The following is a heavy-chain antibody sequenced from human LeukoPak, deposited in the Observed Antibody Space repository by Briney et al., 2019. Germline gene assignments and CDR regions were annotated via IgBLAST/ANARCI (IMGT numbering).Heavy chain of an antibody. CDR3: TSYHYGMDV. V-gene: IGHV3-73*01. CDR2: IRSKANSYAT. J-gene: IGHJ6*02. CDR1: GFTFSGSA. Sequence: GGSLKLSCAASGFTFSGSAMHWVRQASGKGLEWVGRIRSKANSYATAYAASVKGRFTISRDDSKNTAYLQMNGLKTEDTAVYYCTSYHYGMDVWGQGTTVTVSS.